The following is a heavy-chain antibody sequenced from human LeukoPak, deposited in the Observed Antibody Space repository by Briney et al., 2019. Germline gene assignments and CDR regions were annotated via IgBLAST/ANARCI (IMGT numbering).Heavy chain of an antibody. J-gene: IGHJ6*03. CDR2: IIPIFRTT. D-gene: IGHD5-18*01. Sequence: ASVKVSCKASGGTFSKYAFSWVRQAPGQGLGWMGGIIPIFRTTKYAQKFQGRVTITADESTTTAYMELSSLRSEDTALYYCARHGGYTNGYELKNYYQYYVDVWGKGTTLTVSS. CDR1: GGTFSKYA. V-gene: IGHV1-69*01. CDR3: ARHGGYTNGYELKNYYQYYVDV.